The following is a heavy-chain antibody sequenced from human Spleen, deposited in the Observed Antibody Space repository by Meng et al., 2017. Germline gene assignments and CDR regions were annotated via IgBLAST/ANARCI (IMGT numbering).Heavy chain of an antibody. CDR3: VRSSGWVRTGFDP. Sequence: QPQLQESGAGLVKPSEALSLTGSVSGGSISTSGYYWGWLRQPPGKGLEWIGGIGHSGITYYTPSLKSRVTVSIDTSKSQFSLKLTSVTAADTAVYYCVRSSGWVRTGFDPWGQGTLVTVSS. V-gene: IGHV4-39*01. CDR1: GGSISTSGYY. CDR2: IGHSGIT. D-gene: IGHD6-19*01. J-gene: IGHJ5*02.